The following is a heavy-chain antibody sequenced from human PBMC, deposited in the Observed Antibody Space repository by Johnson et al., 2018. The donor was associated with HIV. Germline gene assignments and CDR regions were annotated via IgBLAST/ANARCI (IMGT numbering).Heavy chain of an antibody. CDR1: GFTFSSYG. V-gene: IGHV3-30*02. CDR3: AKEGADYNFWSGYSSNAFDI. J-gene: IGHJ3*02. CDR2: IRYDGSNK. Sequence: QVQLVESGGGVVQPGRSLRLSCAASGFTFSSYGMHWVRQAPGKGLEWVAFIRYDGSNKYYADSVKGRFTISRDNSKNTLYLQMNSLRAEDTAVYYCAKEGADYNFWSGYSSNAFDIWGQGTMVTVSS. D-gene: IGHD3-3*01.